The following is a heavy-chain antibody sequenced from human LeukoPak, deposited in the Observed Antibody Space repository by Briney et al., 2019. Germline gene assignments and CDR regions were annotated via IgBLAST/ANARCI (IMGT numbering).Heavy chain of an antibody. J-gene: IGHJ4*02. CDR3: ARGILPGTFDY. D-gene: IGHD3-9*01. CDR2: IYHSGST. Sequence: SQTLSLTWAVSGGSISSGGYSWSWIRQPPGKGLEWIGYIYHSGSTYYNPSLKSRVTISVDRSKNQFSLKLSSVTAADTAVYYCARGILPGTFDYWGQGTLVTVSS. V-gene: IGHV4-30-2*01. CDR1: GGSISSGGYS.